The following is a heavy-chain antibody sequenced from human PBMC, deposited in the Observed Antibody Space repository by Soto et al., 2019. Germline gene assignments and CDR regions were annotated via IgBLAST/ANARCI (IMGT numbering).Heavy chain of an antibody. CDR2: IYYSGST. CDR1: GGSISSGGYY. CDR3: ARGGTMVRGVIRPYYFDY. Sequence: LCGGSISSGGYYWSWIRQHPGKGLEWIGYIYYSGSTYYNPSLKSRVTIPVDTSKNQFSLKLSSVTAADTAVYYCARGGTMVRGVIRPYYFDYWGQGTLVTVSS. J-gene: IGHJ4*02. D-gene: IGHD3-10*01. V-gene: IGHV4-31*02.